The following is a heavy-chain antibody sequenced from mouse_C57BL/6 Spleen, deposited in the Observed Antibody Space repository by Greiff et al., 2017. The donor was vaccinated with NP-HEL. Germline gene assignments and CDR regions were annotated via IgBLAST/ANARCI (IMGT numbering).Heavy chain of an antibody. CDR1: GYSFTGYY. J-gene: IGHJ4*01. Sequence: EVQLQQSGPELVKPGASVKISCKASGYSFTGYYMNWVKQSPEKSLEWIGEINPSTGGTTYNQKFKAKATLTVDKSSSTAYMQLKSLTSEDSAVYYDASNYGSSYDYAMDYWGQGTSVTVSS. D-gene: IGHD1-1*01. CDR3: ASNYGSSYDYAMDY. CDR2: INPSTGGT. V-gene: IGHV1-42*01.